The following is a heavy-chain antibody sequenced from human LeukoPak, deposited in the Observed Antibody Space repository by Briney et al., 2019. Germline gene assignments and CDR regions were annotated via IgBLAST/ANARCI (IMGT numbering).Heavy chain of an antibody. V-gene: IGHV3-9*01. CDR2: ISWNSRSI. D-gene: IGHD6-13*01. Sequence: GGSLRLSCAASGFTFNDYAMQWVRQPPGKGLEWVSGISWNSRSIGYADSVRGRFAMSRDNAKNSLYLQMNSLRAEDTALYYCAKDWGRQQLGAFDSWGQGTLVTVSS. CDR1: GFTFNDYA. J-gene: IGHJ4*02. CDR3: AKDWGRQQLGAFDS.